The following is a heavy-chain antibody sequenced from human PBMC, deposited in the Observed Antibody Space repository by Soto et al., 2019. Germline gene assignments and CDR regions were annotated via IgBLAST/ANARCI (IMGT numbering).Heavy chain of an antibody. Sequence: SETLSLTCTVSGGSISSYYWSWIRQPPGKGLEWIGYIYYSGSTNYNPSLKSRVTISVDTSKNQFSLKLSSVTAADTAVYYCARQVVPAAYLRYWGQGTLVTVSS. CDR3: ARQVVPAAYLRY. CDR1: GGSISSYY. J-gene: IGHJ4*02. D-gene: IGHD2-2*01. V-gene: IGHV4-59*08. CDR2: IYYSGST.